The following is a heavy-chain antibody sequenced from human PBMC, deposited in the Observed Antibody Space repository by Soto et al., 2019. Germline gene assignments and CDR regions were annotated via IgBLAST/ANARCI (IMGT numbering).Heavy chain of an antibody. CDR3: ARGTTVTTDYYFYYYMDV. CDR2: IDPNSGGT. D-gene: IGHD4-17*01. J-gene: IGHJ6*03. V-gene: IGHV1-2*04. CDR1: GYTFTGYY. Sequence: ASVKVSCKASGYTFTGYYMHWVRQAPGQGLEWMGWIDPNSGGTNYAQKFQGWVTMTRDTSISTAYMELSRLRSDDTAVYYCARGTTVTTDYYFYYYMDVWGKGTTVTGPS.